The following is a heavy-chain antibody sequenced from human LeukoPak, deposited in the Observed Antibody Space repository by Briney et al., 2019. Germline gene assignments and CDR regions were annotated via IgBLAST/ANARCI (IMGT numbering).Heavy chain of an antibody. V-gene: IGHV6-1*01. Sequence: SQTLSLTCAISGDSVSSNSAAWNWIRQSPSRGLEGLGRTYYRSKWYNEYAVSVKSRITINRDSSKNQFTLQLNYVAPEGTAVYYCARAKGYFDLWGRGTLVTVSS. CDR3: ARAKGYFDL. CDR1: GDSVSSNSAA. J-gene: IGHJ2*01. CDR2: TYYRSKWYN.